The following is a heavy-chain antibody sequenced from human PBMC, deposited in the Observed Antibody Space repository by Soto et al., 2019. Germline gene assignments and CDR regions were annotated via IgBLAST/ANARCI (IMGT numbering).Heavy chain of an antibody. CDR2: IYHSGST. Sequence: QLQLQESGSGLMKPSQTLSLTCAVSGGSISSGGYSWSWIRQPPGKGLEWIGYIYHSGSTYYNPSIKSGVTMSVGRSKNQFSLKLSSVTAADTAVYYCARGEMATITVDYWGQGTLVTVSS. D-gene: IGHD5-12*01. CDR1: GGSISSGGYS. CDR3: ARGEMATITVDY. J-gene: IGHJ4*02. V-gene: IGHV4-30-2*01.